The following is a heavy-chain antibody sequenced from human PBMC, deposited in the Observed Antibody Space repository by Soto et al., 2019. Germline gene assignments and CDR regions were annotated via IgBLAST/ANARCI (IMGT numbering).Heavy chain of an antibody. D-gene: IGHD2-21*02. CDR3: ARGGHVVVVTAALDY. J-gene: IGHJ4*02. CDR2: VNPSGGHT. CDR1: GDTFTDYY. Sequence: QVQLMQSGAEVKKPGASVKVSCKASGDTFTDYYIHWVRQAPGQGLEWMGTVNPSGGHTTYAQHFLGIVTMTRDTSTSTLYMELTSLTSYDTAIYYCARGGHVVVVTAALDYWGQGTLVTVSS. V-gene: IGHV1-46*01.